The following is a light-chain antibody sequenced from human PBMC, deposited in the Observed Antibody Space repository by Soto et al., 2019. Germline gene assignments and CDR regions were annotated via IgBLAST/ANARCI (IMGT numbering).Light chain of an antibody. V-gene: IGLV1-40*01. J-gene: IGLJ3*02. CDR3: AAWDGSLNGVV. CDR1: SSNLGAFFD. CDR2: SSN. Sequence: QSVLTQPPSVSGAPGQRVTISCTGSSSNLGAFFDVHWYRQLPGTAPTLLVYSSNLRPSGVPDRFSGSKSGTSASLAISGLQSEDESDYYCAAWDGSLNGVVFGGGTKLTVL.